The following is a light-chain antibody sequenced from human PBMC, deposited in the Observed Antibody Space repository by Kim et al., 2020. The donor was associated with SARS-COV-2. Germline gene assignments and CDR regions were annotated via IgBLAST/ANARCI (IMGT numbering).Light chain of an antibody. Sequence: SAFVGDRVTIPCRASQALSSHLAWYQQKPGKTPKLLIYATSTLQSGVPSRFSGSGSGTEFTLTITSLQPEDFATYYCQQLKTYPYTFGQGTNLEIK. V-gene: IGKV1-9*01. CDR1: QALSSH. CDR3: QQLKTYPYT. CDR2: ATS. J-gene: IGKJ2*01.